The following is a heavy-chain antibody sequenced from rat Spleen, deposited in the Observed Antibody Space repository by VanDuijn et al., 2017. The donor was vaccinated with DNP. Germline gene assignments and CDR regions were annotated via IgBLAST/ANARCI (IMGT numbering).Heavy chain of an antibody. CDR2: IWGDGST. D-gene: IGHD1-12*03. CDR3: MVSTFAY. J-gene: IGHJ3*01. Sequence: QVQMKATGPGLVQTTQTLSVTCTVSGFSFTSYGVHWVRPAPGKGLEWMGIIWGDGSTSYNSTLKSRLSISRDTSKSQVFLTMNSLQTDDTAVYYCMVSTFAYWGQGTLVTVSS. CDR1: GFSFTSYG. V-gene: IGHV2-77*01.